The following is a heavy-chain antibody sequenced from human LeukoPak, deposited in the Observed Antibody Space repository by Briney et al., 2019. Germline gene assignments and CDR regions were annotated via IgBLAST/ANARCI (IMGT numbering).Heavy chain of an antibody. Sequence: SVKVSCKASGGTFSSYAISWVRQAPGQGLEWMGGIIPIFGTANYAQKFQGRVTITADESTSTAYMELSSLRSEDTAVYYCARETAREYYYDSSGYSRWFDPWGQGTLVTVSP. CDR3: ARETAREYYYDSSGYSRWFDP. V-gene: IGHV1-69*01. CDR2: IIPIFGTA. CDR1: GGTFSSYA. J-gene: IGHJ5*02. D-gene: IGHD3-22*01.